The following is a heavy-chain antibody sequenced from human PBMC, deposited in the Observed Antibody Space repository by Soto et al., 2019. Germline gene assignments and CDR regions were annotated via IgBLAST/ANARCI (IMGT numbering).Heavy chain of an antibody. CDR1: GDSINSTSYY. J-gene: IGHJ4*02. CDR2: IYYSGNT. Sequence: SETLSLTCFVSGDSINSTSYYWGWIRQPPGKGLEWIGSIYYSGNTYYNVSLESRVTISVETSKNQFSLKLSSVIVADTAVYYCASGSYYNVDFYWGQGTLVTVSS. V-gene: IGHV4-39*01. CDR3: ASGSYYNVDFY. D-gene: IGHD3-10*01.